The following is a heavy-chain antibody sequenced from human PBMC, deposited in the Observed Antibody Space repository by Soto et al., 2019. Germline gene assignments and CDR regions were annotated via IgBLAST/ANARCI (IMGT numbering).Heavy chain of an antibody. Sequence: ASVKVSCKASGYTFTGYYMHWVRQAPGQGLEWMGWINPNSGGTNYAQKFQGRVTMTRDTSTSTAYMELSRLRSDDTAVYYCARHVVPAAIRYYYYYGMDVWGQGTTVTVSS. J-gene: IGHJ6*02. CDR1: GYTFTGYY. CDR2: INPNSGGT. V-gene: IGHV1-2*02. CDR3: ARHVVPAAIRYYYYYGMDV. D-gene: IGHD2-2*02.